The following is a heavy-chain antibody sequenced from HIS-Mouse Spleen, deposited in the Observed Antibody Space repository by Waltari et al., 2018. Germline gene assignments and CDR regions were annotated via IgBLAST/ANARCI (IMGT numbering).Heavy chain of an antibody. V-gene: IGHV1-8*01. Sequence: QVQLVQSGAEVKKPGASVKVSCKASGYTFTSYDINWVRQTTGQGLEWMGWVNPNSGNTGYAQKFQGRVTMTRNTSISTAYMELSSLRSEDTAVYYCARGHDYSNYFDYWGQGTLVTVSS. CDR2: VNPNSGNT. CDR3: ARGHDYSNYFDY. CDR1: GYTFTSYD. D-gene: IGHD4-4*01. J-gene: IGHJ4*02.